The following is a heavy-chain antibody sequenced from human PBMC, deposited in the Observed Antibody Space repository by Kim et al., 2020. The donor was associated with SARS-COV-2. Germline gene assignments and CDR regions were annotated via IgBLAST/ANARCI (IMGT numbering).Heavy chain of an antibody. J-gene: IGHJ4*02. Sequence: GGSLRLSCAASGFTFSSYWMSWVRQAPGKGLEWVANIKQDGSEKYYVDSVKGRFTISRDNAKNSLYLQMNSLRAEDTAVYYCARDHMTTVTLHFDYWGQGTLVTVSS. CDR1: GFTFSSYW. D-gene: IGHD4-17*01. CDR2: IKQDGSEK. CDR3: ARDHMTTVTLHFDY. V-gene: IGHV3-7*05.